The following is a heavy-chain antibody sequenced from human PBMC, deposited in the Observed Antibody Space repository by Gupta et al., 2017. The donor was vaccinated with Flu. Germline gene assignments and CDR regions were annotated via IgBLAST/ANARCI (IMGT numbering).Heavy chain of an antibody. V-gene: IGHV1-69*01. CDR3: AGGEYDLSLHRVLSCDF. CDR2: MTPFFHTT. D-gene: IGHD3-10*01. J-gene: IGHJ4*02. Sequence: RPGSSVKVSCKASGGTFTAYAITWVRQAPGQGLEWMGEMTPFFHTTYYAQKFQDRLTITADDSTGTAYMELNSLRSEDTAVYYCAGGEYDLSLHRVLSCDFWGQGTLVTVSS. CDR1: GGTFTAYA.